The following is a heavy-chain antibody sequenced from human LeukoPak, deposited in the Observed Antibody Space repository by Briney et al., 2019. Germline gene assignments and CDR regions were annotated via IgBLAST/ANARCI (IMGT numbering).Heavy chain of an antibody. V-gene: IGHV3-7*01. CDR1: GFTFSSYS. Sequence: PGGSLRLSCAASGFTFSSYSMNWVRQAPGKGLEWVANIKQDGSEKYYVDSVKGRFTISRDNAKNSLYLQMNSLRAEDTAVSYCARGITIFGVVRGYYFDYWGQGTLVTVSS. D-gene: IGHD3-3*01. CDR2: IKQDGSEK. CDR3: ARGITIFGVVRGYYFDY. J-gene: IGHJ4*02.